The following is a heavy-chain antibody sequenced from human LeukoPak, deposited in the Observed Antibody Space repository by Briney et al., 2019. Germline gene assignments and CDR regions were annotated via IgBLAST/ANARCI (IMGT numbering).Heavy chain of an antibody. CDR1: GYTFTNYG. J-gene: IGHJ4*02. CDR2: ISAYNGNT. Sequence: AASVKVSCKASGYTFTNYGISWVRQAPGQGLEWMGWISAYNGNTDYAQNLQGRVTMTTDTLTSTAYMELRSLRSDDTAVYYCARDQSLVAYSSTWFDYWRQGTPVTVSS. V-gene: IGHV1-18*01. CDR3: ARDQSLVAYSSTWFDY. D-gene: IGHD6-13*01.